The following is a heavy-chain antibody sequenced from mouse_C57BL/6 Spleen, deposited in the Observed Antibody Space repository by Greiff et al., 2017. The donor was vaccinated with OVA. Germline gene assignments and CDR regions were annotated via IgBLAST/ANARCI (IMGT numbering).Heavy chain of an antibody. CDR2: IDPSDSYT. V-gene: IGHV1-50*01. D-gene: IGHD1-1*01. CDR3: ARSYYYGSSYHYAMDY. CDR1: GYTFTSYW. Sequence: VQLQQSGAELVKPGASVKLSCKASGYTFTSYWMQWVKQRPGQGLEWIGEIDPSDSYTNYNQKFKGKATLTVDTSSSTAYMQLSSLTSEDSAVYYCARSYYYGSSYHYAMDYWGQGTSVTVSS. J-gene: IGHJ4*01.